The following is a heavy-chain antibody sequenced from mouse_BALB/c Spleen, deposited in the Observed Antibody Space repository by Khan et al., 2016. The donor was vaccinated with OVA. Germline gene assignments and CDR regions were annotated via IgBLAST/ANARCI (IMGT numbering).Heavy chain of an antibody. CDR1: GFSLTSYG. CDR2: IWAGGST. CDR3: ARLVAI. Sequence: QVQLKQSGPGLVAPSQTLSITCSVSGFSLTSYGVHWVRQPPGKGLEWLGVIWAGGSTNYNSALMSRLSISTDNSKSQVFFKMNRQQTDDTAMYYCARLVAIWGQGTTLTVSS. V-gene: IGHV2-9*02. J-gene: IGHJ2*01. D-gene: IGHD1-2*01.